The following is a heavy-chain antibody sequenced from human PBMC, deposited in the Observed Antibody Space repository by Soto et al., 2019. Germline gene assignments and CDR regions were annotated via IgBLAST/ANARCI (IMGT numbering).Heavy chain of an antibody. J-gene: IGHJ5*02. Sequence: SETLSLTCTVSGGSISSYYWGWIRQPPGKGLEWIGIIYYSGSTYYNPSLKSRVTISVDTSKNQFSLKLSSVSATDTAVYYCATSNWFDPWGQGTLVTVS. CDR1: GGSISSYY. CDR3: ATSNWFDP. CDR2: IYYSGST. V-gene: IGHV4-39*01.